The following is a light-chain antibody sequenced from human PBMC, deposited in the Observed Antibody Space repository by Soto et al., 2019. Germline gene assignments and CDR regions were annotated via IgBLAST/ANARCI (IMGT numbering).Light chain of an antibody. CDR1: SSDVGSYNL. J-gene: IGLJ1*01. CDR3: CSYAGSSTYV. CDR2: EVS. V-gene: IGLV2-23*02. Sequence: QSVLTQPASVSGSPGQSITISCTRTSSDVGSYNLVSWYQQHPGKAPKLMIYEVSKRPSGVSYRFSGSKSGNAASLTISGLQAEDEADYYCCSYAGSSTYVFGTGTKVTVL.